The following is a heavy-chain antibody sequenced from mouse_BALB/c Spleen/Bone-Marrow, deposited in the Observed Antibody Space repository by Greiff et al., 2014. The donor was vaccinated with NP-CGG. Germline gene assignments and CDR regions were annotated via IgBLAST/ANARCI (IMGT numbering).Heavy chain of an antibody. V-gene: IGHV1-9*01. Sequence: QVQLKQSGAELMKPGASVKISCEATGYTFSSYWIEWVKQRPGHGLEWIGEILPGSGSTNYNEKFKGKATFTADTSSNTAYMQLSSLTSEDSAVYYCARDTTVGYWGQGTTLTVSS. CDR1: GYTFSSYW. J-gene: IGHJ2*01. CDR3: ARDTTVGY. CDR2: ILPGSGST. D-gene: IGHD1-1*01.